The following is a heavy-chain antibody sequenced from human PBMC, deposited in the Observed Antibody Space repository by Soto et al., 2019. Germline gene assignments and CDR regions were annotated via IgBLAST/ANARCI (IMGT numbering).Heavy chain of an antibody. V-gene: IGHV3-23*01. CDR2: ISGSGGST. Sequence: EVQLLESGGGLVQPGGSLRLSCAASGFTFSSYAMSWVRQAPGKGLEWVSAISGSGGSTYYADSGKGRFTISRDNSKDTLYLQMNSLRGEDTAVYYCAKSLVGWPDRQSDYWGQGTLVTVSS. CDR3: AKSLVGWPDRQSDY. J-gene: IGHJ4*02. D-gene: IGHD2-2*01. CDR1: GFTFSSYA.